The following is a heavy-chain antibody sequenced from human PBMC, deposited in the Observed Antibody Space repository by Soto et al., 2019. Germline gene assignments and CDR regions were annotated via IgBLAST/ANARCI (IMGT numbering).Heavy chain of an antibody. D-gene: IGHD5-12*01. CDR2: IYHSGST. CDR1: GGSLSTSNW. J-gene: IGHJ4*02. CDR3: ARAAAGGYSAYEVFDY. V-gene: IGHV4-4*02. Sequence: PSENLSLTCGGSGGSLSTSNWWSWGRQPPRKGLEWIGEIYHSGSTNYNPSLKSRVTISVDKSKNQFSLKLSSVTAADTAVYYCARAAAGGYSAYEVFDYWGQGALVTVSS.